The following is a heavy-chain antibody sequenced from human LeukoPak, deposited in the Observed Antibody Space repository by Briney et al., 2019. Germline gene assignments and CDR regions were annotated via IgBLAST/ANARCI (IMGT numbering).Heavy chain of an antibody. J-gene: IGHJ4*02. CDR1: GYTFTDYY. V-gene: IGHV1-2*02. Sequence: ASVKVSCKASGYTFTDYYMHXXXXXPGQGXXXXXWIRPXXGDTNYAXXXXXXXTMTRXXSIATAYMELSGLTSDDTAVYYCARGSPASGLFPFDYWGQGTLLTVSS. CDR2: IRPXXGDT. D-gene: IGHD3-3*01. CDR3: ARGSPASGLFPFDY.